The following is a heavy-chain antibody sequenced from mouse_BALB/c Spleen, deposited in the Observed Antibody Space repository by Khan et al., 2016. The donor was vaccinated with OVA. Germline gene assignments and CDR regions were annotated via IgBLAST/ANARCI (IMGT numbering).Heavy chain of an antibody. CDR2: INTHSGVP. CDR1: GYTFTTAG. J-gene: IGHJ4*01. Sequence: QVQLKQSGPELKKPGETVRISCKASGYTFTTAGIQWVQKMPGKGLKWIGWINTHSGVPKYAEDFKGRFAFSLEISVNTAYLQITNLTNADTATYVGARGGAAYYRNDGGAMEYWGQGTSVTVSA. CDR3: ARGGAAYYRNDGGAMEY. D-gene: IGHD2-14*01. V-gene: IGHV9-4*02.